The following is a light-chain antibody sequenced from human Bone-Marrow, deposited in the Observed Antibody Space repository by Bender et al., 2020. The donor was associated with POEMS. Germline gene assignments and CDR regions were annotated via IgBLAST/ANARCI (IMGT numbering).Light chain of an antibody. J-gene: IGLJ1*01. CDR2: EGN. CDR1: TSDIGSSNY. V-gene: IGLV2-23*01. Sequence: QSALTQPASVSGSPGQSITISCTGTTSDIGSSNYVFWYQQYAGKAPRLMIYEGNERPSGVSNRFSASKSDDTASLTISGLQADDEADYYCCSYVGSSTFFFGTGTEVSVL. CDR3: CSYVGSSTFF.